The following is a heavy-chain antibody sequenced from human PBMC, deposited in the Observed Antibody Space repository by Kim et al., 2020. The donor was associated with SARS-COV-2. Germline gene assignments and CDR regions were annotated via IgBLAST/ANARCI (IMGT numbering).Heavy chain of an antibody. Sequence: SETLSLTCTVSGGSISSGGYYWSWLRQHPGMGLEWIGYFYYSGSTYYTLSLKSRVTISVATSKNQFSLKLSSVTAADTAVYYCARNIGITMIVVVTGWFGPWGQGTLVTVSS. CDR3: ARNIGITMIVVVTGWFGP. D-gene: IGHD3-22*01. CDR2: FYYSGST. V-gene: IGHV4-31*03. CDR1: GGSISSGGYY. J-gene: IGHJ5*02.